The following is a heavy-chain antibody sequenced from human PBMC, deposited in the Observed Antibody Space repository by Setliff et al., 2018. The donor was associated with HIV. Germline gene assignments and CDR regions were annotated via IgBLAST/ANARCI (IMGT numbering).Heavy chain of an antibody. CDR2: VYYTGST. J-gene: IGHJ6*03. V-gene: IGHV4-59*08. D-gene: IGHD6-19*01. Sequence: SETLSLTCIVSGGSIGSYYWSWIRQSPGKGLEWIGYVYYTGSTNYNPSLKSRVTIGVDTSKNQFSLKLTSVTAADAAVYYCAKGVAGLQYYYYYMDVWGKGTTVTVSS. CDR1: GGSIGSYY. CDR3: AKGVAGLQYYYYYMDV.